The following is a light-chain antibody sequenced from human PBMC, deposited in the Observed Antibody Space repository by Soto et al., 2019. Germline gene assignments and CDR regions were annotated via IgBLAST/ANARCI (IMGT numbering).Light chain of an antibody. V-gene: IGKV3-20*01. CDR1: HSVSTSY. Sequence: IVLTQSPGTLSVSRGERATPCXRVSHSVSTSYVAWYQREPGXAPRFXXYGXSTRASGVPDRLSGSGSGTEFTLTISSLEPEDFAAYYCQDSSSSTWPFGQGTKVDIK. J-gene: IGKJ1*01. CDR3: QDSSSSTWP. CDR2: GXS.